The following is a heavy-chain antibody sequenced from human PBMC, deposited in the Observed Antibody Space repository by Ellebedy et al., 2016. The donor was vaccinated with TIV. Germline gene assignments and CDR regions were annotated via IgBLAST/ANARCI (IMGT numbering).Heavy chain of an antibody. CDR1: GFRFGDYG. CDR2: IRSTAFGTPT. D-gene: IGHD3-16*01. Sequence: SLKISCTASGFRFGDYGLNWFRQAPGKGLEWVSFIRSTAFGTPTDYAPSVEGRFTISIDDSKSIAYLQMNSLKTEDTAVYYCSRLGGAAGERSYYYYMDVWGKGTTVTVSS. J-gene: IGHJ6*03. CDR3: SRLGGAAGERSYYYYMDV. V-gene: IGHV3-49*03.